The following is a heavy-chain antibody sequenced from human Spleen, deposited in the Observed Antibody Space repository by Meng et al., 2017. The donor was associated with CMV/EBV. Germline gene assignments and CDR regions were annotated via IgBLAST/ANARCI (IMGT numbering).Heavy chain of an antibody. CDR1: GGSFSGYY. CDR2: INHSGST. CDR3: ARENIVVVPDWYFDL. J-gene: IGHJ2*01. Sequence: HVRLQQWGAGLLKPSETLSLTCAVYGGSFSGYYWSWIRQPPGKGLEWIGEINHSGSTNYNPSLKSRVTISVDTSKNQFSLKLSSVTAADTAVYYCARENIVVVPDWYFDLWGRGTLVTVSS. D-gene: IGHD2-2*01. V-gene: IGHV4-34*01.